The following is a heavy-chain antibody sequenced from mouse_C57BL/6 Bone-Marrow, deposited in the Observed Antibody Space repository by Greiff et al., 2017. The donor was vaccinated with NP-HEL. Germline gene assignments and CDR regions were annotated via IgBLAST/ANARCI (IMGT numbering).Heavy chain of an antibody. CDR1: GFTFTDYY. J-gene: IGHJ1*03. CDR2: IRNKANGYTT. CDR3: ARFYYGSSYQGYFDV. D-gene: IGHD1-1*01. V-gene: IGHV7-3*01. Sequence: EVQGVESGGGLVQPGGSLSLSCAASGFTFTDYYMSWVRQPPGKALEWLGFIRNKANGYTTEYSASVKGRFTISRDNSQSILYLQMNALRAEDSATYYCARFYYGSSYQGYFDVWGTGTTVTVSS.